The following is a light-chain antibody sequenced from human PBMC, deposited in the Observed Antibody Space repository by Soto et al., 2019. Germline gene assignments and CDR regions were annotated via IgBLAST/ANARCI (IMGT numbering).Light chain of an antibody. V-gene: IGLV2-14*02. J-gene: IGLJ1*01. CDR1: SSDVGSSNF. CDR2: DVA. Sequence: QSALTQPASVSGSPGQSINISCTGTSSDVGSSNFVSWYQQHPGKPPKLIIYDVANRPSGVSNRFSGSKSGSTASLIISRLQTEDEADYYCVSYTSSTTYVFGTGTKVTVL. CDR3: VSYTSSTTYV.